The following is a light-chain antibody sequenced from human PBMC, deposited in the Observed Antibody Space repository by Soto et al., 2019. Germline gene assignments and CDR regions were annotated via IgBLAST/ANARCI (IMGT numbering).Light chain of an antibody. CDR3: QQYLSTPRT. V-gene: IGKV4-1*01. CDR2: WAS. CDR1: QSVLYSPNNKNY. Sequence: DIVLTQSPDSLAVSLGERATINCKSSQSVLYSPNNKNYLAWYQQKPGQPPQLLIYWASTRESGVPDRFSGSGSGTDFTLTISTLQAEDVAVYFCQQYLSTPRTFGQGTKVEIK. J-gene: IGKJ1*01.